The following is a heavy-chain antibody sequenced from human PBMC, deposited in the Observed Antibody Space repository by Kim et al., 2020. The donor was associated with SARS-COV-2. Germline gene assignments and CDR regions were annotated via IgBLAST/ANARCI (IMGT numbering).Heavy chain of an antibody. CDR3: WSSAHSSCLRYGRDV. J-gene: IGHJ6*02. D-gene: IGHD2-2*01. CDR1: GFTFSSYS. Sequence: GGSLRLSCAASGFTFSSYSMNWVRQAPGKGLERISYISGISSTIFYAGSVKGRFTISRDNAKNSLYLEMNSLRDEDTAVCYCWSSAHSSCLRYGRDVWG. V-gene: IGHV3-48*02. CDR2: ISGISSTI.